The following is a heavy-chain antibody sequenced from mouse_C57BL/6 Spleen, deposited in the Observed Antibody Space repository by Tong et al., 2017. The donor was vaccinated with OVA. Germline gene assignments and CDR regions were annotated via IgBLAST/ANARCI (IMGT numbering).Heavy chain of an antibody. CDR1: GYAFSSSW. V-gene: IGHV1-82*01. J-gene: IGHJ2*01. Sequence: VQLQESGPELVKPGASVKISCKASGYAFSSSWMNWVKQRAGKGLEWIGRIYPGDGDTNYNGKFKGKATLTADKSSSTAYMQLSSLTSEDSAVYFCARSQYYFDYWGQGTTLTVSS. CDR3: ARSQYYFDY. CDR2: IYPGDGDT.